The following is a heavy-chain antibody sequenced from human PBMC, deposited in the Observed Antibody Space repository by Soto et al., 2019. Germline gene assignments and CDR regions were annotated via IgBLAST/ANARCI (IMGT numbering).Heavy chain of an antibody. Sequence: GGSLRLSCAVSGFTFTNAWMSWVRQAPGKGLEWVGRVKSKADGGARDYAAPVKGRFSISGDESKNTLYLQMNNLRTGDTAVYFRTTDNIIGATSPQFHHWGQGTLVTVSS. CDR3: TTDNIIGATSPQFHH. J-gene: IGHJ1*01. V-gene: IGHV3-15*01. CDR2: VKSKADGGAR. D-gene: IGHD1-20*01. CDR1: GFTFTNAW.